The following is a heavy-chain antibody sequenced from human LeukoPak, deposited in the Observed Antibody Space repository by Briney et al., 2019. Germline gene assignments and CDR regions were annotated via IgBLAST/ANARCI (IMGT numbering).Heavy chain of an antibody. J-gene: IGHJ4*02. CDR1: GGSFSGYY. CDR3: VKTYYDILTGYLGVDY. CDR2: INHSGST. V-gene: IGHV4-34*01. D-gene: IGHD3-9*01. Sequence: SETLSLTCAVYGGSFSGYYWSWIRQPPGKGLEWIGEINHSGSTNYNPSLKSRVTISVDTSKNQFSLKLSSVTAADTAVYYCVKTYYDILTGYLGVDYWGQGTLVTVSS.